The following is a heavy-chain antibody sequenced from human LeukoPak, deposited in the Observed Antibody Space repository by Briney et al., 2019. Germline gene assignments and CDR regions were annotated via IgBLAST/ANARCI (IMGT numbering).Heavy chain of an antibody. CDR1: GFPFSSYG. CDR3: AKDRDSGGYWQRFDF. D-gene: IGHD4-17*01. J-gene: IGHJ4*02. Sequence: GGTLRLSCAASGFPFSSYGMSWVRQAPGKGLEWVSTSTAGGNSAYYADSVKGRFTISRDISKNTLYLQMNNLRADDTAMYYCAKDRDSGGYWQRFDFWGQGTLVTVSS. V-gene: IGHV3-23*01. CDR2: STAGGNSA.